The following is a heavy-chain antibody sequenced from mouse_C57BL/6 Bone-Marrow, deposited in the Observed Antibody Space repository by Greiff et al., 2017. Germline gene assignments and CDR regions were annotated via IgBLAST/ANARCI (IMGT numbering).Heavy chain of an antibody. Sequence: VQLVQSGAELARPGASVKLSCKASGYTFTSYGISWVKQRTGQGLEWIGEIYPRSGNTYYNEKFKGKATLTADQSSSTAYMELRRLTSEDSAVXFRARDYGSPLAYWGQGTLVTVSA. CDR2: IYPRSGNT. V-gene: IGHV1-81*01. CDR1: GYTFTSYG. CDR3: ARDYGSPLAY. J-gene: IGHJ3*01. D-gene: IGHD1-1*01.